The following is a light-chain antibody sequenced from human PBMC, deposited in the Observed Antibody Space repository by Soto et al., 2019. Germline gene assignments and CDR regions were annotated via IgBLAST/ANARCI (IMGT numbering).Light chain of an antibody. CDR1: SSNIWNNF. V-gene: IGLV1-51*01. CDR3: EAWDGRLNAVL. CDR2: ENS. J-gene: IGLJ2*01. Sequence: QSVLTQPPSVSAAPGQKVTISCSGSSSNIWNNFVAWYQQFPGTAPKLLIYENSKRPSGIPDRFSASKSGTSASLGITGRHPGDEADYYCEAWDGRLNAVLFGGGTKLTVL.